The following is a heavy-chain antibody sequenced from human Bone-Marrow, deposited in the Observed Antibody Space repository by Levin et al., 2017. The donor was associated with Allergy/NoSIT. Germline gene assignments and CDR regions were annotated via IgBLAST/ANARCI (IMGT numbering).Heavy chain of an antibody. J-gene: IGHJ5*02. CDR3: TRQSSEYITSPRWFDP. V-gene: IGHV3-73*01. D-gene: IGHD1-14*01. CDR2: IRSKANNYAT. Sequence: HPGGSLRLSCAASGFTFSDSAMHWVRQASGKGLEWVGRIRSKANNYATEYAASVKGRFTISRDDSQNTAYLQMNNLKTEDTAVYYCTRQSSEYITSPRWFDPWGQGTLVTVSS. CDR1: GFTFSDSA.